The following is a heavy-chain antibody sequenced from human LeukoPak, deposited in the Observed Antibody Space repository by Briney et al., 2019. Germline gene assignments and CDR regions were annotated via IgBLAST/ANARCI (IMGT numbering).Heavy chain of an antibody. CDR1: ALTVSIYS. Sequence: GGSLTLSRPPDALTVSIYSMSCVRLGPRKGLWWVPSFSTRSSYIYYANSVKGRFTISRDNAKNSLYLQMDSLTAEDTAVSSCAKEGGSGSPRFDPWGQGTLVTVSS. CDR2: FSTRSSYI. V-gene: IGHV3-21*01. J-gene: IGHJ5*02. CDR3: AKEGGSGSPRFDP. D-gene: IGHD3-10*01.